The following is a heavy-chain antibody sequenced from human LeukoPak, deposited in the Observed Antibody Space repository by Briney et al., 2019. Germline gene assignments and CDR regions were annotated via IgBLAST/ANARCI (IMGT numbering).Heavy chain of an antibody. Sequence: GGSLRLSCAASGLTFSGSAMHWLRQASGKGLEWVGRIRSKANSYATAYAASVKGRFTISRDDSKNTAYLQMNSLKTEDTAVYYCTRVDDYPNYYYMDVWGKGTTVTVSS. D-gene: IGHD5-24*01. V-gene: IGHV3-73*01. J-gene: IGHJ6*03. CDR2: IRSKANSYAT. CDR1: GLTFSGSA. CDR3: TRVDDYPNYYYMDV.